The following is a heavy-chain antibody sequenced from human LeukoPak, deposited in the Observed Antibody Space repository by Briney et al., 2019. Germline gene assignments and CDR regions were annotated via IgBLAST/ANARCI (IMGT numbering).Heavy chain of an antibody. CDR2: IIPILGIA. Sequence: ASVKVSCKASGGTFSSYAISWVRQAPGQGLEWMGRIIPILGIANYAQKFQGRVTITADKSTSTAYMELSSLRSEDTAVYYCARVEGVAAAGMDYWGQGTLVTVSS. V-gene: IGHV1-69*04. CDR3: ARVEGVAAAGMDY. D-gene: IGHD6-13*01. CDR1: GGTFSSYA. J-gene: IGHJ4*02.